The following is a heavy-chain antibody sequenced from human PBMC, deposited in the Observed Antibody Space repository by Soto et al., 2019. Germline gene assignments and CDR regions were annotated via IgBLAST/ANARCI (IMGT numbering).Heavy chain of an antibody. V-gene: IGHV1-69*02. Sequence: QVQLVQSGAEVKKPGSSVKVYCKASGGTFSRYTINWVRQAHGQWHEWMGRIIPIAAIANDTQQFPGRVTITVDNPSTTAYMERSLRRSADTEVYCCARGSTVVRGAPSWFDPWGQGTMLTVSS. CDR1: GGTFSRYT. D-gene: IGHD3-10*01. CDR2: IIPIAAIA. CDR3: ARGSTVVRGAPSWFDP. J-gene: IGHJ5*02.